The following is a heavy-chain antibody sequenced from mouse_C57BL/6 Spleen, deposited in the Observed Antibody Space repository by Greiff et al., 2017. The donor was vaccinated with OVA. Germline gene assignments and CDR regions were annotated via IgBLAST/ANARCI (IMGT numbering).Heavy chain of an antibody. V-gene: IGHV1-26*01. CDR1: GYTFTDYY. D-gene: IGHD1-1*01. Sequence: EVQLQQSGPELVKPGASVKISCKASGYTFTDYYMNWVKQSHGKSLEWIGDINPNNGGTSYNQKFKGKATLTVDKSSSTAYMELRSLTSEDSAVYYCARSGGSSPAYFDYWGQGTTLTVSS. CDR3: ARSGGSSPAYFDY. CDR2: INPNNGGT. J-gene: IGHJ2*01.